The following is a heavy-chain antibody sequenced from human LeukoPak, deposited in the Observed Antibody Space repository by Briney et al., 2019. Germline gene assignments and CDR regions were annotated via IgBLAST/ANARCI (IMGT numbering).Heavy chain of an antibody. D-gene: IGHD6-13*01. Sequence: ASVKVSCKASGYIFTDYYMHWVRQAPGQGLEWMGWINPNNGGTNYAQKFQGRVTMTRDTSISTAYVELSRLRSDDTAVYYCARDMRYSSSWYILDYWGQGTLVTVSS. J-gene: IGHJ4*02. CDR1: GYIFTDYY. V-gene: IGHV1-2*02. CDR2: INPNNGGT. CDR3: ARDMRYSSSWYILDY.